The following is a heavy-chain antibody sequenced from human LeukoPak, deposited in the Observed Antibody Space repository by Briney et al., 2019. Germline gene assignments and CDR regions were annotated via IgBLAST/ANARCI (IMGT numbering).Heavy chain of an antibody. CDR1: GGSISSSSYY. V-gene: IGHV4-39*01. J-gene: IGHJ4*02. CDR3: ASQGGCSGGSCFSRIDS. Sequence: PSETLSLTCSVSGGSISSSSYYWGWIRQPPGNGVEWIGSVYYSGTTYYNPSLNSRVTISVDTSKNQFSLKLSSVTAADTAVYYCASQGGCSGGSCFSRIDSWGQGTLVTVSS. CDR2: VYYSGTT. D-gene: IGHD2-15*01.